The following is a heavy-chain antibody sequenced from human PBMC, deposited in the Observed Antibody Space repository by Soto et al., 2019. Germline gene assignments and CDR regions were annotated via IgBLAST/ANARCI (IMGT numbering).Heavy chain of an antibody. D-gene: IGHD3-10*01. Sequence: PGGSLRLSCAASGFTFSSYGMHWVRQDPGKGLEWVAVISYDGSNKYYADSVKGRFTISRDNSKNTLYLQMNSLRAEDTAVYYCAKDRDLGGSGRKVYYYYYMDVWGKGTTVTVSS. V-gene: IGHV3-30*18. J-gene: IGHJ6*03. CDR2: ISYDGSNK. CDR3: AKDRDLGGSGRKVYYYYYMDV. CDR1: GFTFSSYG.